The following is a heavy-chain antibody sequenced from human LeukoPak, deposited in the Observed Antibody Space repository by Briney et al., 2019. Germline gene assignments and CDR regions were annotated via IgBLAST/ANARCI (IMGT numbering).Heavy chain of an antibody. CDR1: GFTFSDYY. Sequence: GGSLRLSCAASGFTFSDYYMSWIRQAPGKGLEWVSYISSSGSTIYYADSVKGRFTISRDNAKNSLYLQMNSLRAEDTAVYYCARVLHYYDSSSYYYWGQGTLVTVSS. V-gene: IGHV3-11*01. CDR3: ARVLHYYDSSSYYY. J-gene: IGHJ4*02. D-gene: IGHD3-22*01. CDR2: ISSSGSTI.